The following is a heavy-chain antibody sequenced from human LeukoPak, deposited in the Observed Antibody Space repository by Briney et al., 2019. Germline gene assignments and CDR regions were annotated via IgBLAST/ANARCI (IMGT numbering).Heavy chain of an antibody. CDR1: GFTFSSYA. D-gene: IGHD6-13*01. CDR2: ISYDESKT. Sequence: GRSLRLSCAASGFTFSSYAMHWVRQAPGKGLEWVAVISYDESKTQYGDSVKGRFTISRDNSKNSLYLQMNNLRAEDAAVYYCARDLAATGTVIDYWGQGILVTVSS. J-gene: IGHJ4*02. V-gene: IGHV3-30-3*01. CDR3: ARDLAATGTVIDY.